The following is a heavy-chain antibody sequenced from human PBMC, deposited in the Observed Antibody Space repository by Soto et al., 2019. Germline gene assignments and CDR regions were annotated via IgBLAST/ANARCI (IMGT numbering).Heavy chain of an antibody. CDR3: ARGYGELDY. J-gene: IGHJ4*02. V-gene: IGHV3-21*01. D-gene: IGHD4-17*01. CDR2: ISSGNNYI. Sequence: EVQLVESGGGLVKPGGSLRLSCAASESTFSTYTMNWVRQAPGKGLEWVSSISSGNNYIYYADSVKGRFTISRDNAKNSLFLQMNSLRAEDAAVYYCARGYGELDYWGQGTLVTVSS. CDR1: ESTFSTYT.